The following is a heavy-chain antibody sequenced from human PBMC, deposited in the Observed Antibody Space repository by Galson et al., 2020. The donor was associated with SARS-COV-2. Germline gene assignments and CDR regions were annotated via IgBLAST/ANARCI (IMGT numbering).Heavy chain of an antibody. CDR2: IYYSGST. D-gene: IGHD6-13*01. J-gene: IGHJ4*02. Sequence: SETLSLTCTVSGGSISSGGYYWSWIRQHPGKGLEWIGYIYYSGSTYYNPSLKSRVTISVDTSKNQFSLKLSPVTAADTAVYYCARGQGLLGPTFSSRSPTYSSNHPSFYFDYWGQGTLVTVSS. CDR3: ARGQGLLGPTFSSRSPTYSSNHPSFYFDY. V-gene: IGHV4-31*03. CDR1: GGSISSGGYY.